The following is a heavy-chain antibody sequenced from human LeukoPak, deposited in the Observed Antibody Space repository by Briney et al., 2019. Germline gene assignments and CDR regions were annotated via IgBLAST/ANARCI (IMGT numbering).Heavy chain of an antibody. Sequence: SETLAPTCTVSGDPISGYSDYKWTWIRQPPGKGLQWIGYVYYSGSTNYNPSLRSRVTISVDTSKNQFSLKLTSVTAAETAVYYCAREYSGFDHWGQGTLVTVSS. D-gene: IGHD1-26*01. CDR2: VYYSGST. CDR1: GDPISGYSDY. CDR3: AREYSGFDH. V-gene: IGHV4-61*08. J-gene: IGHJ4*02.